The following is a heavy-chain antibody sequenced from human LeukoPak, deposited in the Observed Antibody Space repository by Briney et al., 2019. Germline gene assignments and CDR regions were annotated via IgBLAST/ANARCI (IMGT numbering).Heavy chain of an antibody. Sequence: GALVKVSCKGSGYTFSGYYMHWVRQAPGQGLEWMGWINYNSGATNYAQALQGRVTMTRDTSITIFYMELSSLRSDDTAVYYCARALRYDDSSGYYAYWGQGTLVTVSS. CDR1: GYTFSGYY. J-gene: IGHJ4*02. D-gene: IGHD3-22*01. CDR3: ARALRYDDSSGYYAY. CDR2: INYNSGAT. V-gene: IGHV1-2*02.